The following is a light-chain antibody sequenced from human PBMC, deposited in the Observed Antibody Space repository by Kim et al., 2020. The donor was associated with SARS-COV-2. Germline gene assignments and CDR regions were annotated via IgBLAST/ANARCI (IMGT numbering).Light chain of an antibody. V-gene: IGLV3-1*01. J-gene: IGLJ2*01. CDR2: EET. Sequence: SVSPGQTASIPCSGDTLGDKYVCWYQQKPGQSPVLVIYEETKRPSGIPERFSGSNSGNTATLTISGTQAMDEADYYCQAWDSRTVVFGGGTQLTVL. CDR1: TLGDKY. CDR3: QAWDSRTVV.